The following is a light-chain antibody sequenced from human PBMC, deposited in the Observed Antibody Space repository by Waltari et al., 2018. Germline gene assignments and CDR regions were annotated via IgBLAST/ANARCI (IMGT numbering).Light chain of an antibody. CDR2: DVN. V-gene: IGLV2-14*03. J-gene: IGLJ2*01. CDR1: SSDIGRYNY. Sequence: QSALTPPASVSGSPGQSIPISCTRTSSDIGRYNYVPWHQHHPGQAPKLMIFDVNNRPSGVSDRFSGSKSGNTASLTISGLQAEDEADYYCSSYTTTSTLLVVFGGGTKLTVL. CDR3: SSYTTTSTLLVV.